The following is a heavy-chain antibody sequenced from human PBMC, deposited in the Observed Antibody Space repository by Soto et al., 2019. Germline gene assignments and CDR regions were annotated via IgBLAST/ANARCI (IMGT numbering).Heavy chain of an antibody. V-gene: IGHV4-59*01. CDR2: IYYSGST. CDR1: GGSISSYY. Sequence: TSETLSLTCTVSGGSISSYYWSWIRQPPGKGLEWIGYIYYSGSTNYNPSLKSRVTISVDTSKNQFSLKLSSVTAADTAVYYCARCGEGPENWFDPWGQGTLVTVSS. CDR3: ARCGEGPENWFDP. D-gene: IGHD4-17*01. J-gene: IGHJ5*02.